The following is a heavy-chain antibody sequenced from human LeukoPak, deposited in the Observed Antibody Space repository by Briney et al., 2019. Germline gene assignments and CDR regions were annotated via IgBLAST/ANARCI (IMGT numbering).Heavy chain of an antibody. J-gene: IGHJ4*02. D-gene: IGHD1-26*01. CDR1: GGTFSSYA. V-gene: IGHV1-69*05. CDR2: IIPIFGTA. Sequence: VASVKVSCKASGGTFSSYAISWVRQAPGQGLEWMGRIIPIFGTANYAQKFQGRVTITTDESTSTAYMELSSLRSEDTAVYYCAREWMGGYFDYWGQGTLATVSS. CDR3: AREWMGGYFDY.